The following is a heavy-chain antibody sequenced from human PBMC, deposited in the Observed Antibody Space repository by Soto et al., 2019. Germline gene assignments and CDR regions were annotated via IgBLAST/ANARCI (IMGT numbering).Heavy chain of an antibody. CDR3: AKRHSSSSYFDY. V-gene: IGHV4-59*01. CDR1: GGSISSYY. J-gene: IGHJ4*02. CDR2: IYYSGST. D-gene: IGHD6-6*01. Sequence: SETLSLTCTVSGGSISSYYWSWVRQPPGKGLEWIGYIYYSGSTNYNPSLKSRVTISVDTSKNQFSLKLSSVTAADTAVYYCAKRHSSSSYFDYWGQGTLVTVSS.